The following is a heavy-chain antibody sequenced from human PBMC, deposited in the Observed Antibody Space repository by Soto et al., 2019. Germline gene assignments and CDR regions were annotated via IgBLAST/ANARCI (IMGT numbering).Heavy chain of an antibody. V-gene: IGHV3-30*18. Sequence: QVQLVESGGGVVQPGRSLRLSCAASGFTFSSYGMHWVRQAPGKGLEWVAVISYDGSNKYYADSVKGRFTISRDNSKNTLYLQMNSLRAEDTAVYYCAKDLSRNLRYDYYGMDVWGQGTTVSVSS. CDR2: ISYDGSNK. D-gene: IGHD4-17*01. J-gene: IGHJ6*02. CDR1: GFTFSSYG. CDR3: AKDLSRNLRYDYYGMDV.